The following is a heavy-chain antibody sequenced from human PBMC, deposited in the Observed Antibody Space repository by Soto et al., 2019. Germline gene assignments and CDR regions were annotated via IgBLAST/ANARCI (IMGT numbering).Heavy chain of an antibody. D-gene: IGHD3-22*01. J-gene: IGHJ4*02. CDR1: GFTFSSYG. V-gene: IGHV3-30*18. Sequence: GGSLRLSCAASGFTFSSYGMHWVRRAPGKGLEWVAVISYDGSNKYYADSVKGRFTISRDNSKNTLYLQMNSLRAEDTAVYYCAKDFANGYYDSSGYLDYWGQGTLVTVSS. CDR2: ISYDGSNK. CDR3: AKDFANGYYDSSGYLDY.